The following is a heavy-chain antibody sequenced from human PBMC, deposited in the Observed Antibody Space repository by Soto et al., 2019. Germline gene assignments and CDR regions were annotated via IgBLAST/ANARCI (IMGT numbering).Heavy chain of an antibody. CDR1: GGSFSGYY. Sequence: PSETLSLTCAVYGGSFSGYYWSWIRQPPGKGLEWIGEINHSGSTNYNPSHKSRVTISVDTSKNQFSLKLSSVTAADTAVYYCARAKILMGPWGQGTLVTVSS. CDR2: INHSGST. CDR3: ARAKILMGP. V-gene: IGHV4-34*01. J-gene: IGHJ5*02. D-gene: IGHD1-26*01.